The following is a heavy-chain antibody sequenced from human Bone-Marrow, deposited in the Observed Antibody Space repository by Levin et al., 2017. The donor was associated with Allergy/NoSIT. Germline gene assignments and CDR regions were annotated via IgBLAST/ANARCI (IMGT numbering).Heavy chain of an antibody. CDR1: GFTSSSYW. V-gene: IGHV3-7*03. J-gene: IGHJ4*02. CDR2: IEKDGSQT. D-gene: IGHD2-15*01. CDR3: VRGYCSGGSCSRAY. Sequence: GESLKISCAASGFTSSSYWINWVRQAPGRGPEWVGNIEKDGSQTYYVDSVKGRFTISRDSAKNSLYLQMNSLRAEDTAVYYCVRGYCSGGSCSRAYWGQGTLVTVSS.